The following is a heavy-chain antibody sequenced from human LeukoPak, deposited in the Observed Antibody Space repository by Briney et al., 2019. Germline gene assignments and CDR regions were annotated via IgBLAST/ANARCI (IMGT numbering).Heavy chain of an antibody. CDR1: GYTFTSYD. CDR2: MNPNSGNT. J-gene: IGHJ6*02. Sequence: RASVKVSCKASGYTFTSYDINWVRQATGQGLEWMGWMNPNSGNTGYAQKFQGRVTMTRNTSISTAYMELSSLRSEDTAVYYCARGSPRYFYYYYGMDVWGQGATVTVSS. CDR3: ARGSPRYFYYYYGMDV. V-gene: IGHV1-8*01.